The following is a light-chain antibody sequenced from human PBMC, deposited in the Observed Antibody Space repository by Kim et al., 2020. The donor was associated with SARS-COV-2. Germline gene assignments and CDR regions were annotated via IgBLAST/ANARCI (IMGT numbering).Light chain of an antibody. CDR2: GAS. CDR1: QSVRSSY. Sequence: PRERATPSCGASQSVRSSYLAWYQQKPGQAPRLLIYGASSRTTGIPDRFSGSGSGTDFTLTIIRLEPEDFAVYYCQQYGSSPWTFAQGTKVDIK. CDR3: QQYGSSPWT. V-gene: IGKV3-20*01. J-gene: IGKJ1*01.